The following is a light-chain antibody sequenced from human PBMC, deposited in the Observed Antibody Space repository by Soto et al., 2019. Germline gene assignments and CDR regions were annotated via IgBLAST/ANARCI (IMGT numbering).Light chain of an antibody. J-gene: IGLJ1*01. Sequence: QSALTQPASVSGSPGQSITISCTGTGSDVGAYRYVSWYQQHPGQAPKLIIYDVSNRPSGVSDRFSGSKSGNTASLTISGLQSEDEADYYCDSYTSSSSYAFGTGAKVTVL. V-gene: IGLV2-14*01. CDR3: DSYTSSSSYA. CDR2: DVS. CDR1: GSDVGAYRY.